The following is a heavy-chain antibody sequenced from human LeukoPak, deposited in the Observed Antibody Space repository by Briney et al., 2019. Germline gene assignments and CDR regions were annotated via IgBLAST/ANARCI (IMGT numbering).Heavy chain of an antibody. Sequence: PGGSLRPSCAASGFTFSSYSMNWVRQAPGKGLEWVSYISSSSSTIYYADSVKGRFTISRDNAKNSLYLQMNSLRAEDTAIYYCAKSGSGYYIWGQGTLVTVSS. CDR2: ISSSSSTI. D-gene: IGHD3-3*01. V-gene: IGHV3-48*01. CDR3: AKSGSGYYI. J-gene: IGHJ4*02. CDR1: GFTFSSYS.